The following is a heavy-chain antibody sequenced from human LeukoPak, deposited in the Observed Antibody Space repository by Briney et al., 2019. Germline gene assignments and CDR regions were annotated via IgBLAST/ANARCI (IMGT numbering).Heavy chain of an antibody. D-gene: IGHD2-21*02. CDR2: IYASGNT. CDR3: ARQGVATAIDY. CDR1: GVPISSYY. Sequence: PSETLSLTCTVSGVPISSYYWSWIRQPAGKGLEWIGRIYASGNTNYNPSLKSRVTMSVDTSKNLFALKLSSVTAADTAVYYCARQGVATAIDYWGQGTLVTVSS. J-gene: IGHJ4*02. V-gene: IGHV4-4*07.